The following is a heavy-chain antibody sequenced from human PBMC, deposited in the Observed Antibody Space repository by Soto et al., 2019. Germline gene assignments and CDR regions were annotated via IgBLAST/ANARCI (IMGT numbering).Heavy chain of an antibody. V-gene: IGHV1-69*06. CDR2: IIPIFGTA. Sequence: GASVKVSCKASGGTFSSYAISWVRQAPGQGLEWMGGIIPIFGTANYAQKFQGRVTITADKSTSTAYMELSSLRSEDTAVYYCARDSRYGSGSYAFDYWGQGTLVTVSS. D-gene: IGHD3-10*01. CDR3: ARDSRYGSGSYAFDY. J-gene: IGHJ4*02. CDR1: GGTFSSYA.